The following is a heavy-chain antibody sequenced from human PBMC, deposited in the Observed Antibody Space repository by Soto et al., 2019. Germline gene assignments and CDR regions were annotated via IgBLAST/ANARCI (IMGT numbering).Heavy chain of an antibody. CDR2: IYHSGRT. J-gene: IGHJ5*02. V-gene: IGHV4-38-2*01. CDR1: GYSISSGCY. D-gene: IGHD4-17*01. CDR3: ARGAATVTPGWLDL. Sequence: PSETLSLTCAVSGYSISSGCYWGWIRQTPGKGLEWIASIYHSGRTYYNPSLKSRVTISVDTSKNQFSLKLTSVTAADTAVYYCARGAATVTPGWLDLWGQGIMVTVSP.